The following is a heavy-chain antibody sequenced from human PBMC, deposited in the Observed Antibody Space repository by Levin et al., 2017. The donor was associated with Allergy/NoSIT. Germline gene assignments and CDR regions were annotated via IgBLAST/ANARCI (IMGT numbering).Heavy chain of an antibody. CDR3: ARTLPEGYCSSTSCLSYFDY. V-gene: IGHV5-51*01. CDR1: GYSFTSYW. J-gene: IGHJ4*02. Sequence: RGESLKISCKGSGYSFTSYWIGWVRQMPGKGLEWMGIIYPGDSDTRYSPSFQGQVTISADKSISTAYLQWSSLKASDTAMYYCARTLPEGYCSSTSCLSYFDYWGQGTLVTVSS. CDR2: IYPGDSDT. D-gene: IGHD2-2*01.